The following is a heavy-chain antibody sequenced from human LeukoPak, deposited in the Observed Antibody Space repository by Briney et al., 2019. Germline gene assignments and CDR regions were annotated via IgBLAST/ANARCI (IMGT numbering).Heavy chain of an antibody. CDR2: IYYSGST. CDR1: GGSISSYY. CDR3: ARVSTSGPPDY. V-gene: IGHV4-59*01. J-gene: IGHJ4*02. Sequence: SETLSLTCTVSGGSISSYYWSWIRQPPGKGLEWIGYIYYSGSTNYNPSLKSRFTISVDTSKNQFSLKLSSVTAADTAVYYCARVSTSGPPDYWGQGTLVTVSS. D-gene: IGHD5-12*01.